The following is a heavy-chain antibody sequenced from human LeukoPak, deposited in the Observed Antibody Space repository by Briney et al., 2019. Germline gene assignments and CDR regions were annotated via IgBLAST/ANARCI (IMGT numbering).Heavy chain of an antibody. Sequence: ASVKVSCKASGYTFTSYGISWVRQAPGQGLEWMGWISAYNGNTNYAQKLQGRVTMTTDTSTSTAYMELRSLRSDDTAVYYCAFIKGYWNDSPFDYWGQGTLVTISS. CDR1: GYTFTSYG. J-gene: IGHJ4*02. D-gene: IGHD1-1*01. CDR2: ISAYNGNT. V-gene: IGHV1-18*04. CDR3: AFIKGYWNDSPFDY.